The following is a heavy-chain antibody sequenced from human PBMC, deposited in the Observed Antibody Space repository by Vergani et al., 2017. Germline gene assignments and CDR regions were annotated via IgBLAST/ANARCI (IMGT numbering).Heavy chain of an antibody. CDR2: IIPIFGTA. V-gene: IGHV1-69*18. CDR3: ARDGSGLWFGEYVIDP. CDR1: GGTFSSYA. J-gene: IGHJ5*02. Sequence: QVQLVQSGAEVKKPGSSVKVSCKASGGTFSSYAISWVRQAPGQGLEWMGRIIPIFGTANYAQKFQGRVTITADESTSTDYMELSSLRSEDTAVYYCARDGSGLWFGEYVIDPWGQGSLVTVSS. D-gene: IGHD3-10*01.